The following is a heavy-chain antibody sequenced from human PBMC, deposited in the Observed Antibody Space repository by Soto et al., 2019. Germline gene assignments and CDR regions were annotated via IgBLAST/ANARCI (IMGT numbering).Heavy chain of an antibody. CDR2: ISGSGGST. Sequence: GGSLRLSCSASGFTFSSYAMSWVRQAPGKGLEWVSAISGSGGSTYYADSVKGRFTISRDNSKNTLYLQMNSLRAEDTAVYYCAKDLIWYDSSGYYWDPRDYWGQGTLVTVSS. CDR1: GFTFSSYA. V-gene: IGHV3-23*01. D-gene: IGHD3-22*01. J-gene: IGHJ4*02. CDR3: AKDLIWYDSSGYYWDPRDY.